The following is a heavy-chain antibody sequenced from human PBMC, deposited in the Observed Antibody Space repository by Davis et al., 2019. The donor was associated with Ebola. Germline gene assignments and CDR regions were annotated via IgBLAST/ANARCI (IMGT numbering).Heavy chain of an antibody. Sequence: SETLSLTCTVSGGSISSYYWGWIRQPPGKGLEWIGSVHHSGRTYYNPSLKSRLTISIDTSKNQFSLKLTSVTAADTSVYYCATSNWFDPWGQGTLVTVSS. CDR3: ATSNWFDP. CDR1: GGSISSYY. V-gene: IGHV4-39*01. CDR2: VHHSGRT. J-gene: IGHJ5*02.